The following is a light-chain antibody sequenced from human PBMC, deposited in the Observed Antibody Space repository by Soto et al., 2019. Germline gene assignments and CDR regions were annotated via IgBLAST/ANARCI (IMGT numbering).Light chain of an antibody. V-gene: IGKV1-9*01. CDR2: AAS. Sequence: IQVTQSPSSLSASVGDRVTITCRASQGITSYLAWYQQKPGKAPKLLIYAASALQTGVSSRLSGSGYGTDFALTISNLQPEDFATYFCQQLYSYPLTLGGGTKVDIK. CDR3: QQLYSYPLT. J-gene: IGKJ4*01. CDR1: QGITSY.